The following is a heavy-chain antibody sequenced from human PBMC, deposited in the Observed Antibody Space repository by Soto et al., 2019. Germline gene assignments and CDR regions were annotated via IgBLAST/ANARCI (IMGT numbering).Heavy chain of an antibody. J-gene: IGHJ3*02. CDR3: ARDPRYSGYDDAFDI. CDR2: ISSSGSTI. Sequence: PGGSLRLSCAASGFTFSDYYMSWIRQAPGKGLEWVSYISSSGSTIYYADSVKGRFTISRDNAKNSLYLQMNSLRAEDTAVYYCARDPRYSGYDDAFDIWGQGTMVTVSS. CDR1: GFTFSDYY. V-gene: IGHV3-11*01. D-gene: IGHD5-12*01.